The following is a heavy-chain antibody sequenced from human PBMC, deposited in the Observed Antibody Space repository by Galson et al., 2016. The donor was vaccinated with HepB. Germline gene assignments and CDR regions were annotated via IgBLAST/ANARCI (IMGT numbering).Heavy chain of an antibody. CDR2: LSHGGVT. CDR3: AGLPTYYDLSKGFTDY. D-gene: IGHD3-3*01. V-gene: IGHV4-30-2*01. CDR1: GASITSGGYS. J-gene: IGHJ4*02. Sequence: TLSLTCAVSGASITSGGYSWTWIQQPPGAGLEWIGYLSHGGVTHYNSSLKSRVSISGDRSKNQFSVSLNSVTAADTAVYFCAGLPTYYDLSKGFTDYWGQGTLVTVSS.